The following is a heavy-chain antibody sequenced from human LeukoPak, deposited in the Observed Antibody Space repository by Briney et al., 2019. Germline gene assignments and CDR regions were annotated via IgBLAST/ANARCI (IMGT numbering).Heavy chain of an antibody. J-gene: IGHJ4*02. Sequence: SEALSLTCAVSGYSITNGYYWAWIRLSPGKGLEWIGNIYYSGNTYYNPSLKSRVTISVDTSKNQFSLMLSSVTAADTAVYYCARRYSNYFFDYWGQGTLVTVSS. CDR2: IYYSGNT. V-gene: IGHV4-38-2*01. CDR3: ARRYSNYFFDY. D-gene: IGHD4-11*01. CDR1: GYSITNGYY.